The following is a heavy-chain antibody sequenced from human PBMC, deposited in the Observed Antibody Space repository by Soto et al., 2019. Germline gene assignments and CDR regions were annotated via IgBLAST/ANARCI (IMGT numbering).Heavy chain of an antibody. Sequence: EVQLLESGGGLVQPGGSLRLSCAASGFTFSSYAMSWVRQAPGKGLEWVSAISGSGGSTYYADSVKGRFTISRDNSKNTLYLQMNSLRAEDTAVYYCAKDLNYDFWSGFSESGTYYYYGMDVWGQGTTVTVSS. V-gene: IGHV3-23*01. CDR3: AKDLNYDFWSGFSESGTYYYYGMDV. CDR1: GFTFSSYA. D-gene: IGHD3-3*01. J-gene: IGHJ6*02. CDR2: ISGSGGST.